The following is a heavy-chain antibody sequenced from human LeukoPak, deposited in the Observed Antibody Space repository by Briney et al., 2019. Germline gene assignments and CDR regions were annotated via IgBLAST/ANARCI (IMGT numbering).Heavy chain of an antibody. D-gene: IGHD6-6*01. CDR3: AKDQEILGASSSSVRLDY. J-gene: IGHJ4*02. V-gene: IGHV3-30*02. CDR1: GFTFSSYG. Sequence: GGSLRLSCAASGFTFSSYGMHCVCHAPGKGVECVSFIWYVGGNKYCADYVKGRFTISRDNSKNTLYLQMNRLRAEDTDVYYCAKDQEILGASSSSVRLDYWGQGTLVTVSS. CDR2: IWYVGGNK.